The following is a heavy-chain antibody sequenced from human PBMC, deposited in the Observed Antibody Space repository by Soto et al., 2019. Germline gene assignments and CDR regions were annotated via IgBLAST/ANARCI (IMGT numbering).Heavy chain of an antibody. CDR3: ARKRDPTALSDTSGHFSLDV. CDR1: GFALSTSGVA. Sequence: QVTLKESGPTLVKPTQTLTLTCTFSGFALSTSGVAMAWIRQPPGKALEWLALIYWDDDKRYSPSLKSRLTIAKDTSKNQVAHTMTNMEPVETATYYCARKRDPTALSDTSGHFSLDVWGQGTMVTVSS. CDR2: IYWDDDK. D-gene: IGHD3-22*01. V-gene: IGHV2-5*02. J-gene: IGHJ3*01.